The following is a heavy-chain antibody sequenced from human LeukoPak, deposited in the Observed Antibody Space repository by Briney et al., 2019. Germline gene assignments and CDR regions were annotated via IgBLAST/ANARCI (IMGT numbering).Heavy chain of an antibody. D-gene: IGHD5-18*01. CDR2: ISSSSSYI. CDR3: ARDPDTAMAY. Sequence: GGSLTLSCAASGFTFSSYTMNWVRQAPGKGLEWVSSISSSSSYIYYADSVKGRFTISRDNAKNSLYLQMNSLRAEDTAVYYCARDPDTAMAYWGQGTLVTVSS. J-gene: IGHJ4*02. V-gene: IGHV3-21*01. CDR1: GFTFSSYT.